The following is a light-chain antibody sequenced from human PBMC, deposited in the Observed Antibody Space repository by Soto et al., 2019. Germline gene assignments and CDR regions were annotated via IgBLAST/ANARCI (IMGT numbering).Light chain of an antibody. Sequence: QSALTQPASVSGSPGQSITISCTGSSSDVGGYHYVSWYQQHPGKAPKLMIYEVSNWPSGVSNRFSGSKSGNTASLTISGLQAEDEADYYCSSYTNSNTQVFGGGTKLTVL. V-gene: IGLV2-14*01. CDR1: SSDVGGYHY. CDR3: SSYTNSNTQV. J-gene: IGLJ3*02. CDR2: EVS.